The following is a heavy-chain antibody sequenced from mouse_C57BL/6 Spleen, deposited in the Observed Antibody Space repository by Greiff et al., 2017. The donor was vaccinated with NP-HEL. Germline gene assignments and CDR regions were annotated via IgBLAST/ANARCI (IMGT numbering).Heavy chain of an antibody. Sequence: EVQVVESGGGLVQPGGSLSLSCAASGFTFTDYYMSWVRQPPGKALEWLGFIRNKANGYTTEYSASVKGRFTISRDNSQSILYLQMNALRAEDSATYYCARYNYGSSYVYFDVWGTGTTVTVSS. D-gene: IGHD1-1*01. CDR2: IRNKANGYTT. CDR1: GFTFTDYY. J-gene: IGHJ1*03. V-gene: IGHV7-3*01. CDR3: ARYNYGSSYVYFDV.